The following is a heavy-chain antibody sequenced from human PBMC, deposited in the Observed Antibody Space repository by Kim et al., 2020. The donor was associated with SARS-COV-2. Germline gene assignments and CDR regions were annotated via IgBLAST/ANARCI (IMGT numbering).Heavy chain of an antibody. CDR2: K. V-gene: IGHV2-5*01. D-gene: IGHD3-3*01. J-gene: IGHJ6*02. Sequence: KRYRPSLNNRLTITKDTSKNQVVLTMTNMDPVDTATYYCAHSGEYSYAMDVWGQGTTVTVSS. CDR3: AHSGEYSYAMDV.